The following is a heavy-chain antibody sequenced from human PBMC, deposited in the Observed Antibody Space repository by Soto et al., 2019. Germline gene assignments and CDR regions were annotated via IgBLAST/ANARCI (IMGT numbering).Heavy chain of an antibody. Sequence: EVQLLESGGGLVQPGGSLRVSCAASGFTFSNYARNWVRQAPGKGLEWVSAISGSAGSTYYADSVEGRFTIARDNSKNTLYLQMDSPRAEDTAVYYCAKSYYFDSSGAFDVWGQGTMITVSS. J-gene: IGHJ3*01. CDR2: ISGSAGST. CDR3: AKSYYFDSSGAFDV. D-gene: IGHD3-22*01. V-gene: IGHV3-23*01. CDR1: GFTFSNYA.